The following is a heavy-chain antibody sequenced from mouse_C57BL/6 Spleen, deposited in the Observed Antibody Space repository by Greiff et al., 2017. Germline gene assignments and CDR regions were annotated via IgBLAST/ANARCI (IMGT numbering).Heavy chain of an antibody. CDR3: PRDSSGYLDY. D-gene: IGHD3-2*02. CDR1: GYTFTDYN. J-gene: IGHJ2*01. CDR2: INPNNGGT. Sequence: VQLQQSGPELVKPGASVKIPCKASGYTFTDYNMDWVKQSHGKSLEWIGDINPNNGGTIYNQKFKGKATLTVDKSSSTAYMERRRLTSEDTAVYYCPRDSSGYLDYWGQGTTRTVSS. V-gene: IGHV1-18*01.